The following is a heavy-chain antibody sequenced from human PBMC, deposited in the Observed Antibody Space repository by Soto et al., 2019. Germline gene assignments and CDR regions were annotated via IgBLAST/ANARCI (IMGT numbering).Heavy chain of an antibody. V-gene: IGHV3-30*03. CDR2: ISYDGILK. CDR3: AIGGGQIYYSGMDV. D-gene: IGHD3-3*01. J-gene: IGHJ6*02. CDR1: GFTFIAFG. Sequence: GGSLSLSCEASGFTFIAFGMHWVRQAPGKGLEWVAIISYDGILKYYADSVKGRFTISRDDAKNSLFLHLNSLSAGDTAVYYCAIGGGQIYYSGMDVWGQGTTVTVSS.